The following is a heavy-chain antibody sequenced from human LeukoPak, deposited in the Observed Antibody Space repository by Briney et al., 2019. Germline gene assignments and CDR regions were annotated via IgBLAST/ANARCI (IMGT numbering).Heavy chain of an antibody. V-gene: IGHV3-30*01. J-gene: IGHJ6*03. CDR3: ARTGRDGYNFYYYYYMDV. D-gene: IGHD5-24*01. CDR2: ISYDGSNK. CDR1: GFTFNSYA. Sequence: GGSLRLSCAASGFTFNSYAMHWVRQAPGKGLEWVAVISYDGSNKYYADSVKGRFTISRDNSKNTLNLEMNSLRTGDTAVYYCARTGRDGYNFYYYYYMDVWGKGTTVTVSS.